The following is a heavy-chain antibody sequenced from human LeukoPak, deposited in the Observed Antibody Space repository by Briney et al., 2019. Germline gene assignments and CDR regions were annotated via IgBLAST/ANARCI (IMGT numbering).Heavy chain of an antibody. V-gene: IGHV3-21*01. J-gene: IGHJ5*02. D-gene: IGHD2-15*01. CDR3: AVYCSGGSCSSFDP. Sequence: PGGSLRLSCAASGFTFSNYWMTWVRQAPGKGLEWVSSISSSSSYIYYADSVKGRFTISRDNAKNSLYLQMNSLRAEDTAVYYCAVYCSGGSCSSFDPWGQGTLVTVSS. CDR2: ISSSSSYI. CDR1: GFTFSNYW.